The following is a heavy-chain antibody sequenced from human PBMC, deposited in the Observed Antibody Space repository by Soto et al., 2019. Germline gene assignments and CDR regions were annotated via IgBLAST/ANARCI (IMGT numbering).Heavy chain of an antibody. CDR2: FDPEDGET. Sequence: ASVKVSCKVSGYTLTELSMHWVRQAPGKGLEWMGGFDPEDGETIYAQKFQGRVTMTEDTSTDTAYMELSSLRSEDTAVYYCATDVSRQLLTWRANSGSRDAFDIWGQGTMVTVSS. CDR1: GYTLTELS. J-gene: IGHJ3*02. D-gene: IGHD5-12*01. V-gene: IGHV1-24*01. CDR3: ATDVSRQLLTWRANSGSRDAFDI.